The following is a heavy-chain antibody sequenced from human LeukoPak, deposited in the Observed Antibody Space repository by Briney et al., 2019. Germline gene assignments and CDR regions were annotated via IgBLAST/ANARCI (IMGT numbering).Heavy chain of an antibody. J-gene: IGHJ4*02. CDR1: GYIFTGYY. Sequence: ASVTVSCKASGYIFTGYYMHWVRQAPGQGLEWMGWINPNSGGTNYEQTFQGRVTMTRDTSISTAHMDLSSLRADDTAVYYCARGGYSGYDYDCWGQGTLVTVSS. D-gene: IGHD5-12*01. CDR2: INPNSGGT. V-gene: IGHV1-2*02. CDR3: ARGGYSGYDYDC.